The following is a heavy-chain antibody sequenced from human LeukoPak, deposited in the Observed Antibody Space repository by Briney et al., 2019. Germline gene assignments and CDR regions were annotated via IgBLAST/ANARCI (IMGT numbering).Heavy chain of an antibody. Sequence: PETLSLTCTLSAGSINSHYWSWIRHLPGNGLQWIGYIYYSETTNYNPSLRSRVTIPVDQSKHQLSLKLTSVLPADTAMYYCVKRNNTGWNYFDHWGQGILVTVSS. CDR1: AGSINSHY. V-gene: IGHV4-59*08. D-gene: IGHD6-19*01. CDR2: IYYSETT. CDR3: VKRNNTGWNYFDH. J-gene: IGHJ4*02.